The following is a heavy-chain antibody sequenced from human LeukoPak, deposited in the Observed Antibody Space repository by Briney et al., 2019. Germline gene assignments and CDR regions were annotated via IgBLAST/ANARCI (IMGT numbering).Heavy chain of an antibody. D-gene: IGHD6-13*01. CDR3: AKMRGIIAAAAIFDY. CDR1: GFTFSSYA. J-gene: IGHJ4*02. V-gene: IGHV3-23*01. CDR2: ISGSGGST. Sequence: PGGSLRLSCAASGFTFSSYAMSWVRQAPGKGLEWVSGISGSGGSTYYADSVKGRFTISRDNSKNTLYLQMNSLRAEDTAVYYCAKMRGIIAAAAIFDYWGQGTLVTVSS.